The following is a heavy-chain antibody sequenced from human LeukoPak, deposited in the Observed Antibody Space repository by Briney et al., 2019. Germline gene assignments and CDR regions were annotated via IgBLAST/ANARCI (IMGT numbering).Heavy chain of an antibody. Sequence: GGSLRLSCAASGCTFSHYWMSWVRQTPGKGLEWVANIKQDGSEKYYVDSVKGRFTISRDNARNSLYLQMNSLRAEDTAVYYCAREKSNGWYYFDYWGQGTLVTVSS. CDR2: IKQDGSEK. V-gene: IGHV3-7*01. CDR1: GCTFSHYW. D-gene: IGHD6-19*01. CDR3: AREKSNGWYYFDY. J-gene: IGHJ4*02.